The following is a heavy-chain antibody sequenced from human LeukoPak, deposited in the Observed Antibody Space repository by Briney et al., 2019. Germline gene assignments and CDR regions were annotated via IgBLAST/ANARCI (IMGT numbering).Heavy chain of an antibody. Sequence: ASVKVSCKASGYTFTSYGISGVRQAPGQGLEWMGWIIAYNGNTNYAQKLQGRVTMTIHTSTITAYMELRSLRSDDTAVYYCARHRARERFGELFCFAPCGQGTLVTVSS. D-gene: IGHD3-10*01. CDR2: IIAYNGNT. CDR3: ARHRARERFGELFCFAP. CDR1: GYTFTSYG. J-gene: IGHJ5*02. V-gene: IGHV1-18*01.